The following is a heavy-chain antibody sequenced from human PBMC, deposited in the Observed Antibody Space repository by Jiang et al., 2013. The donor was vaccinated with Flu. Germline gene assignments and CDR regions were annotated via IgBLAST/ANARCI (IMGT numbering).Heavy chain of an antibody. CDR1: GYTFISYA. J-gene: IGHJ6*01. CDR2: INTSNGNT. V-gene: IGHV1-3*04. Sequence: QSGSELKKPGASVKVSCKASGYTFISYAIHWVRQAPGQSLEWMGLINTSNGNTKYSQTFQGRVAITRDTSASTAYMELSSLRSEDTAVFYCARLFRNGLDVWGPRGPRSPSPQ. CDR3: ARLFRNGLDV.